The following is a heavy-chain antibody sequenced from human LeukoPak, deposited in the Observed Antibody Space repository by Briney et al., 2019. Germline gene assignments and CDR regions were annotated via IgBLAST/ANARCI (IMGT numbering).Heavy chain of an antibody. CDR1: GYTFTSYD. CDR2: MNPNSGNT. V-gene: IGHV1-8*01. Sequence: ASVKVSCKASGYTFTSYDINWVRQATGQGLEWMGWMNPNSGNTGYAQKFQGRVTMTRNTSISTAYMELSSLRSEDTAVYYSAVYYYDSSGYYSPFDYWGHGTLVTVSS. CDR3: AVYYYDSSGYYSPFDY. J-gene: IGHJ4*01. D-gene: IGHD3-22*01.